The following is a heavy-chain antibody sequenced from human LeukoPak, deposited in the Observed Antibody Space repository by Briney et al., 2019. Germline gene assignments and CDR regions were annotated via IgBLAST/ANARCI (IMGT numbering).Heavy chain of an antibody. J-gene: IGHJ4*02. CDR2: ISGSGGST. D-gene: IGHD5-18*01. CDR3: ARAGGYSYGH. CDR1: GFTFSSYA. V-gene: IGHV3-23*01. Sequence: GGSLRLSCAASGFTFSSYAMSWVRQAPGKGLEWVSAISGSGGSTYYADSVKGRFTISRDNAKNSLYLQMNSLRDEDTAVYYCARAGGYSYGHWGQGTLVTVSS.